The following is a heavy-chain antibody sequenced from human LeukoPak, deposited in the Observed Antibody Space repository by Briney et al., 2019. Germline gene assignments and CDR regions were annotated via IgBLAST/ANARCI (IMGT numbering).Heavy chain of an antibody. V-gene: IGHV3-23*01. J-gene: IGHJ4*02. CDR3: AQADTITMIVVVVGALY. CDR2: ISGSGGST. Sequence: GGSLRLSCAASGFTFSSYAMSWVHQAPGKGLEWVSAISGSGGSTYYANSVKGRFTISRDNSKNTLYLQMNSLRAEDTAVYYCAQADTITMIVVVVGALYWGQGTLVTVSS. CDR1: GFTFSSYA. D-gene: IGHD3-22*01.